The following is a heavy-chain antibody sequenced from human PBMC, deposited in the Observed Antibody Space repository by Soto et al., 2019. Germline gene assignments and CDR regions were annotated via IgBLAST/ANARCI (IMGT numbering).Heavy chain of an antibody. D-gene: IGHD3-3*01. CDR2: IYYSGRT. V-gene: IGHV4-39*01. J-gene: IGHJ6*02. CDR1: GGSISSSSYY. CDR3: ASLSSGPNSYDFWEGGMDV. Sequence: QLQLQESGPGLVKPSETLSLTCTVSGGSISSSSYYWGWIRQPPGKGLEWIGSIYYSGRTSYNPSLKSRVTIPVAKSKNKFPPKLTSVTAADTAVYYCASLSSGPNSYDFWEGGMDVWGQGTTVTVSS.